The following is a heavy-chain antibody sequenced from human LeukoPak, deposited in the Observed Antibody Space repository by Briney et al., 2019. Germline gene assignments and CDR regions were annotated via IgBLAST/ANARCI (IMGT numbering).Heavy chain of an antibody. CDR3: ARDSDYYYGMDV. J-gene: IGHJ6*02. CDR2: INSDGSST. CDR1: GFTFSSYW. V-gene: IGHV3-74*01. Sequence: PGGSLRLSCAASGFTFSSYWMHWVRQAPGKGLVWVSRINSDGSSTSYADSVKGRFTISRDNAKNTLYLQMSSLRAEDTAVYYCARDSDYYYGMDVWGQGTTVTVSS.